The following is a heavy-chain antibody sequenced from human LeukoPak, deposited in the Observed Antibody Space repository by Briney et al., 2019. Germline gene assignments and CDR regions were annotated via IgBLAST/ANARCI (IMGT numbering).Heavy chain of an antibody. D-gene: IGHD1-1*01. Sequence: GGSLRLSCAASGFTFNSYAMGWVPQAPGKGLEWVSTISSSSTYIYYADSLKGRFTISRDNTNTSLFLQMNSLRAEDTATYFCARRGTDASLSFFDVWGQGTMVTVSS. J-gene: IGHJ3*01. CDR2: ISSSSTYI. CDR1: GFTFNSYA. CDR3: ARRGTDASLSFFDV. V-gene: IGHV3-21*01.